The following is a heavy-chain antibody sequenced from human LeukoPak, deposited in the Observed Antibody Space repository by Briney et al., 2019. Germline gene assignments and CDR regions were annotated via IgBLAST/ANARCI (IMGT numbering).Heavy chain of an antibody. CDR2: IYYSGTT. V-gene: IGHV4-39*07. Sequence: SETLSLTCTVSGGSISSSSYYWGWIRQPPGKGLEWIGTIYYSGTTYYNPSLESRVTISEDTSKNQFSLKLSSVTAADTAVYYCARDSRYSSSWYRRYYYYMGVWGKGPRSPSP. CDR1: GGSISSSSYY. CDR3: ARDSRYSSSWYRRYYYYMGV. D-gene: IGHD6-13*01. J-gene: IGHJ6*03.